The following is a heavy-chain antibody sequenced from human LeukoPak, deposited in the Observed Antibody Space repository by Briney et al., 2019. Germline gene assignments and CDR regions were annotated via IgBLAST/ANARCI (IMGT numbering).Heavy chain of an antibody. V-gene: IGHV3-7*01. Sequence: GGSLRLSCAASGFTSSSYWMSWVRQAPGKGLEWVANIKQDGSEKYYVDSVKGRFTISRDNAKNSLYLQMNSLRAEDTAVYYCARSPRGYSPPPRQYYYYYYMDVWGKGTTVTVSS. CDR1: GFTSSSYW. D-gene: IGHD2-15*01. J-gene: IGHJ6*03. CDR2: IKQDGSEK. CDR3: ARSPRGYSPPPRQYYYYYYMDV.